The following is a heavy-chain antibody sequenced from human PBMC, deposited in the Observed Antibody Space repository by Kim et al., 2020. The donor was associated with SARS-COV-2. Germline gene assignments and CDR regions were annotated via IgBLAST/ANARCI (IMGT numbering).Heavy chain of an antibody. V-gene: IGHV3-30*18. CDR2: ISYDGSNK. J-gene: IGHJ6*02. D-gene: IGHD5-12*01. CDR1: GFTFSSYG. CDR3: AKDVEATAPRYGMDV. Sequence: GGSLRLSCAASGFTFSSYGMHWVRQAPGKGLEWVAVISYDGSNKYYADSVKGRFTISRDNSKNTLYLQMNSLRAEDTAVYYCAKDVEATAPRYGMDVWGQGTTVTVSS.